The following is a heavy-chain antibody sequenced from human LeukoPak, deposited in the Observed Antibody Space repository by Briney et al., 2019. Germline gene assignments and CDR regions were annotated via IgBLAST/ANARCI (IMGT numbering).Heavy chain of an antibody. D-gene: IGHD2-2*01. Sequence: ETLSLTCAVYGGSFSTYYWSWVRQAPGKGLDWVSGLSGGGGSTYYADSVKGRFTISRDNSKNTLYLQMNSLRAEDTAIYYCARTGYCSSTSCSAGFDPWGQGTLVTVSS. J-gene: IGHJ5*02. CDR2: LSGGGGST. CDR1: GGSFSTYY. CDR3: ARTGYCSSTSCSAGFDP. V-gene: IGHV3-23*01.